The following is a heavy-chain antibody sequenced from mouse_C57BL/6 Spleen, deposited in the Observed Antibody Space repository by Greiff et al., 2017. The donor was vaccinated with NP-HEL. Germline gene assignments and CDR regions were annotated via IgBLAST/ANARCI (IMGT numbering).Heavy chain of an antibody. D-gene: IGHD1-1*01. CDR1: GYSITSGYY. J-gene: IGHJ3*01. CDR3: ARDYYGSSYVLAY. V-gene: IGHV3-6*01. Sequence: VQLKESGPGLVKPSQSLSLTCSVTGYSITSGYYWNWIRQFPGNKLEWMGYISYDGSNNYNPSLKNRISITRDTSKNQFFLKLNSVTTEDTATYYCARDYYGSSYVLAYWGQGTLVTVSA. CDR2: ISYDGSN.